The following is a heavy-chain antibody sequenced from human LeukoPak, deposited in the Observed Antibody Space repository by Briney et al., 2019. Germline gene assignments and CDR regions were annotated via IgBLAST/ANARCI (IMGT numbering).Heavy chain of an antibody. CDR3: ARAITMVRGVIRNNWFDP. D-gene: IGHD3-10*01. CDR2: ISGSGGST. Sequence: PGGSLRLSCAASGFTFSSYAMSWVRQAPGKGLEWVSAISGSGGSTYYADSVKGRFTISRDNSKNTLYLQMNSLRAEDTAVYYCARAITMVRGVIRNNWFDPWGQGTLVTVSS. CDR1: GFTFSSYA. J-gene: IGHJ5*02. V-gene: IGHV3-23*01.